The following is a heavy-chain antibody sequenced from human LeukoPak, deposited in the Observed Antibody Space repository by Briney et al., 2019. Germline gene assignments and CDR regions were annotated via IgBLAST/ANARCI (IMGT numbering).Heavy chain of an antibody. CDR3: AKGSWELLSEFDY. J-gene: IGHJ4*02. CDR1: GFTFSSYA. V-gene: IGHV3-30*04. D-gene: IGHD1-26*01. Sequence: GGSLRLSCAASGFTFSSYAMHWVRQAPGKGLEWVAVISYDGSNKYYADTVKGRFTISRDNSKNTLYLQMNSLRAEDTAVYYCAKGSWELLSEFDYWGQGTLVTVSS. CDR2: ISYDGSNK.